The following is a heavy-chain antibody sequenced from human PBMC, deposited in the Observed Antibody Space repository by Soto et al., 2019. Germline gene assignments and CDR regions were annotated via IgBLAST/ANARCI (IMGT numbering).Heavy chain of an antibody. CDR2: IWYDGSNK. J-gene: IGHJ4*02. V-gene: IGHV3-33*01. CDR3: ARECPYSSSWYHYFDY. Sequence: GGSLRLSCAASGFTFSSYGMHWVRQAPGKGLEWVAVIWYDGSNKYYADSVKGRFTISRDNSKNTLYLQMNSLRAEDTAVYYCARECPYSSSWYHYFDYWGQGTLVTVSS. D-gene: IGHD6-13*01. CDR1: GFTFSSYG.